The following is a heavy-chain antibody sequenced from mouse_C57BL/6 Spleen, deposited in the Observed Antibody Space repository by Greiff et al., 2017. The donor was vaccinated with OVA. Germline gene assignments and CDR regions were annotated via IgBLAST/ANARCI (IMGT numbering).Heavy chain of an antibody. J-gene: IGHJ1*03. V-gene: IGHV1-54*01. CDR2: INPGSGGT. Sequence: QVQLQQSGAELVRPGTSVKVSCKASGYAFTNYLIEWVKQRPGPGLEWIGVINPGSGGTNYNEKFKGKATLTADKSSSTAYMQLSSLTSEDSAVYFCARNYSNYEYFDVWGTGTTVTVSS. CDR3: ARNYSNYEYFDV. CDR1: GYAFTNYL. D-gene: IGHD2-5*01.